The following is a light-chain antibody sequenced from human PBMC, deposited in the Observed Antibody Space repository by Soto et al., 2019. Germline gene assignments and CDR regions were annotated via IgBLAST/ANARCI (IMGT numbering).Light chain of an antibody. CDR2: SAS. V-gene: IGKV3-15*01. CDR1: QIVSSN. J-gene: IGKJ4*01. CDR3: QQYHHWTRT. Sequence: DIVWRHSPGTLSLSQGERATLSCGASQIVSSNLVWYQQKPGQAPRLLIYSASTRATGIPARFSGTGSGTEFTLTISSLQSEDFAVYYCQQYHHWTRTFGGRTKVDI.